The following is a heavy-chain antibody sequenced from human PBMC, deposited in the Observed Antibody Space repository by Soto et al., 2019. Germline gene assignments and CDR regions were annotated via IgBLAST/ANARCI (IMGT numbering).Heavy chain of an antibody. J-gene: IGHJ6*02. V-gene: IGHV4-4*02. CDR2: IYHSGST. CDR1: GGSISSSNW. D-gene: IGHD6-13*01. Sequence: SETLSLTCAVSGGSISSSNWWSWVRQPPGKGLEWIGEIYHSGSTNYNPSLKSRVTISVDNSKNQFSLKLSSVTAADTAVYYCARADIAAAGSNYYYYGMDVWGQGTTVTVSS. CDR3: ARADIAAAGSNYYYYGMDV.